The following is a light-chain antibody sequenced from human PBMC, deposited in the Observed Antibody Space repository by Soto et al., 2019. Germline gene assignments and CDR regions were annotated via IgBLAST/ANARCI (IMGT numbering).Light chain of an antibody. V-gene: IGLV2-11*01. CDR1: SSGVGGYNY. CDR3: CSYAGSYIYV. J-gene: IGLJ1*01. CDR2: DVT. Sequence: QSVLTQPRSVSGSPGQSVTISCTGTSSGVGGYNYVSWYQQHPDKAPKVMIYDVTKRPSGVPDRFSGSKSGSTASLTISGLQAEDEADYYCCSYAGSYIYVFGTG.